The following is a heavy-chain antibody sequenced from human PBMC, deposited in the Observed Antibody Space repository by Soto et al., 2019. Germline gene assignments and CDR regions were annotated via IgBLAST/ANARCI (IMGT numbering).Heavy chain of an antibody. D-gene: IGHD2-8*01. J-gene: IGHJ4*02. V-gene: IGHV3-30*18. CDR1: GFTFSSYV. Sequence: GGSRRRSCAASGFTFSSYVMHWVRQAPGKGLEWVAVISYDGSNKYYADSVKGRFTISRDNSKNTLYLQMNSLRAEDTAVYYCAKDNGPSMTFDYWGQGTLVTVSS. CDR3: AKDNGPSMTFDY. CDR2: ISYDGSNK.